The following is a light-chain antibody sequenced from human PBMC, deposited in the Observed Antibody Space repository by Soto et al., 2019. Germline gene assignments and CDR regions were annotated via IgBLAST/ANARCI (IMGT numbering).Light chain of an antibody. CDR3: QSYDTGLSGVV. J-gene: IGLJ3*02. V-gene: IGLV1-40*01. CDR2: GNN. CDR1: SSNIGAGYD. Sequence: QSVLTQPPSVSGAPGLRVTISCTGSSSNIGAGYDVHWYQQLPGTAPKLLIHGNNNRPSGVPDRFSGSKSGTSASLAITGLQAEDEADYYCQSYDTGLSGVVFGGGTKLTVL.